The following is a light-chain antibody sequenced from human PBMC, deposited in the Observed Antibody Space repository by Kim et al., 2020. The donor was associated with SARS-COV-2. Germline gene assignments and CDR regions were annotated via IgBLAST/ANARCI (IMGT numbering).Light chain of an antibody. CDR1: QDIRNV. V-gene: IGKV1-17*01. J-gene: IGKJ5*01. CDR2: GAS. Sequence: ASVGTRVTIPCPASQDIRNVLGWYQQNPGRAPQRLIYGASSLQSVVPSRFSGSGSRTEFTLKISSLQHEDFATYFCLQHNTYPITFGQGTRLEIK. CDR3: LQHNTYPIT.